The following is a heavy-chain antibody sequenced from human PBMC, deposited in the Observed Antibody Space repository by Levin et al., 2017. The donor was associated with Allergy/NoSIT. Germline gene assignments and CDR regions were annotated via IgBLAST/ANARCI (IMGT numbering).Heavy chain of an antibody. CDR3: ARDSHGDYEGGMDV. CDR1: GFTFSSYA. V-gene: IGHV3-30-3*01. D-gene: IGHD4-17*01. J-gene: IGHJ6*02. CDR2: ISYDGSNK. Sequence: GGSLRLSCAASGFTFSSYAMHWVRQAPGKGLEWVAVISYDGSNKYYADSVKGRFTISRDNSKNTLYLQMNSLRAEDTAVYYCARDSHGDYEGGMDVWGQGTTVTVSS.